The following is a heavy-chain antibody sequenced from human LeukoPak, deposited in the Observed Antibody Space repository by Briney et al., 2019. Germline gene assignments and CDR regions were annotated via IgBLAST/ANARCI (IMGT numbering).Heavy chain of an antibody. D-gene: IGHD1-1*01. Sequence: SETLSLTCTVSGGSITGYSWSWIRQPPGKGLEWIGYIYYSGSTNYNPSLKSRVTILVDTSKNQFSLKLSSVTAADTAVYYCAKGSQGGRGYFDYWGQGILVTVSS. CDR2: IYYSGST. J-gene: IGHJ4*02. CDR1: GGSITGYS. CDR3: AKGSQGGRGYFDY. V-gene: IGHV4-59*01.